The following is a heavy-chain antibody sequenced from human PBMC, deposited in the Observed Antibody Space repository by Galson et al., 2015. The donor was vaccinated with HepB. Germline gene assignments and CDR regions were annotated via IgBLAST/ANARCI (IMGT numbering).Heavy chain of an antibody. Sequence: SVKVSCKASGYIFTTYGINWVRQAPGQGLEWLGWSSTYNGNTDFAQKFKGRVTMTTDTSTNTAHMELKSLRSDDTAVYYCARDYDPTSGGGGGFDYWGQGVMVTVSS. CDR2: SSTYNGNT. V-gene: IGHV1-18*01. J-gene: IGHJ4*02. CDR1: GYIFTTYG. CDR3: ARDYDPTSGGGGGFDY. D-gene: IGHD2-15*01.